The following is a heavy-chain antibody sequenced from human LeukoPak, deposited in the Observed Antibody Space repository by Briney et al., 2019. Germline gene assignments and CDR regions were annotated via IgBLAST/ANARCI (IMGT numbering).Heavy chain of an antibody. V-gene: IGHV4-39*01. CDR2: IYYSGST. J-gene: IGHJ5*02. CDR1: GGSISSSSYS. CDR3: ASEPRYSSSYFFDP. Sequence: SETLSLTCTVSGGSISSSSYSWGWIRQPPGKGLEWIGSIYYSGSTYYNPSLKRRVTISVDTSKNQFSLKLSSVTAADTAVYYCASEPRYSSSYFFDPWGQGTLVTVSS. D-gene: IGHD6-13*01.